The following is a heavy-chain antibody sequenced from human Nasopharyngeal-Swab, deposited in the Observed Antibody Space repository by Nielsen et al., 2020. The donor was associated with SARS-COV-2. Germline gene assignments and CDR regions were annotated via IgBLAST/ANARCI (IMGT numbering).Heavy chain of an antibody. CDR3: ARELYSSGWYDV. D-gene: IGHD6-19*01. CDR2: IYYSGST. J-gene: IGHJ5*02. Sequence: WIRQPPGKGLEWIGYIYYSGSTNYNPSPKSRVTISVDTSKNQFSLKLSSVTAADTAVYYCARELYSSGWYDVWGQGTLVTVSS. V-gene: IGHV4-59*01.